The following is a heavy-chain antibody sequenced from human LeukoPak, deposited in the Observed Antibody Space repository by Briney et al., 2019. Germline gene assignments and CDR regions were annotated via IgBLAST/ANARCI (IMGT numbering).Heavy chain of an antibody. CDR2: ISAYNSNT. D-gene: IGHD2-21*02. CDR1: GYTFTSYG. Sequence: ASVTVSCKTSGYTFTSYGITWVRQAPGQGLEWVGWISAYNSNTNYAQKLQGRVTVTTDTSTSTAYMELRSLRSDDTAVYYCARGRVVTGDAFDIWGQGTMVTVSS. J-gene: IGHJ3*02. V-gene: IGHV1-18*01. CDR3: ARGRVVTGDAFDI.